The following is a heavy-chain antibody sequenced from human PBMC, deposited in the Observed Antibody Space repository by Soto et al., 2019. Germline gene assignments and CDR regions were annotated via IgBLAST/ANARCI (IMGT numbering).Heavy chain of an antibody. J-gene: IGHJ4*02. Sequence: PGGSLRLSCAASGFTFSSYGMHWVRQAPGKGLEWVAVISYDGSNKYYADSVKGRFTISRDNSKNTLYLQMNSLRAEDTAVYYCAKAQWLVLGIFDYWGQGTLVTVSS. V-gene: IGHV3-30*18. CDR1: GFTFSSYG. CDR2: ISYDGSNK. D-gene: IGHD6-19*01. CDR3: AKAQWLVLGIFDY.